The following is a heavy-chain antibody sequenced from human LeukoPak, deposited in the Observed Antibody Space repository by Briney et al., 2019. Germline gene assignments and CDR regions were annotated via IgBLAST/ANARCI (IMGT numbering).Heavy chain of an antibody. V-gene: IGHV4-34*01. CDR2: TNHSGST. Sequence: PSETLSLTCAVYGGSFSGYYWSWIRQPPGKGLEWIGETNHSGSTNYNPSLKSRVTISVDTSKNQFSLKLSSVTAADTAVYYCAGLRYFDWLSPLYYYYGMDVWGQGTTVTVSS. CDR1: GGSFSGYY. CDR3: AGLRYFDWLSPLYYYYGMDV. D-gene: IGHD3-9*01. J-gene: IGHJ6*02.